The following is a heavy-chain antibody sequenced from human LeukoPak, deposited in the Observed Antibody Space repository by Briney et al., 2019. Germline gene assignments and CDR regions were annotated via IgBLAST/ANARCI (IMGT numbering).Heavy chain of an antibody. Sequence: GRSLRLYCAASGFTFSNYGMHWVRQAPGKGLEWVAVIWYDGSNKYYADSVKDRFTISRDNSKNTLYLQMNSLRAEDTAVYYCAKDEGEAVVPAASNYMDVWGKGTTVTVSS. V-gene: IGHV3-33*06. CDR3: AKDEGEAVVPAASNYMDV. D-gene: IGHD2-2*01. CDR1: GFTFSNYG. J-gene: IGHJ6*03. CDR2: IWYDGSNK.